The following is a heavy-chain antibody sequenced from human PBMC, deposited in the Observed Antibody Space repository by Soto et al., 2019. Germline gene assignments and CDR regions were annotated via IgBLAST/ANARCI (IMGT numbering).Heavy chain of an antibody. Sequence: PSETLSLTCAVYGGSFSGYHWSWIRQPPGKGLEWIGEINHSGSTNYNPSLKSRVTISVDTSKNQFSLKLSSVTAADTAVYYCATSSYYDILTGYYNVNYFDYWGQGTLVTVSS. J-gene: IGHJ4*02. D-gene: IGHD3-9*01. V-gene: IGHV4-34*01. CDR2: INHSGST. CDR3: ATSSYYDILTGYYNVNYFDY. CDR1: GGSFSGYH.